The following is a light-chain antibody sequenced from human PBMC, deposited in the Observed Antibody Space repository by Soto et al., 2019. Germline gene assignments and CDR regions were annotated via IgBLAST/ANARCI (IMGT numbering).Light chain of an antibody. CDR3: QHYNNWPIT. V-gene: IGKV3-15*01. CDR1: QRVSSY. J-gene: IGKJ5*01. CDR2: GAS. Sequence: IVLAQSPATRSLSPGEGATRSCRASQRVSSYLAWYQQRPGQAPRLLIYGASTRATGIPARFSGSGSGTDFTLTISSLQAADFAVYHCQHYNNWPITFGQGTRLEIK.